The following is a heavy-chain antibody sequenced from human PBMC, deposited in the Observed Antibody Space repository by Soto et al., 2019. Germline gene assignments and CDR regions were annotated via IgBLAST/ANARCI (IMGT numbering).Heavy chain of an antibody. CDR3: ARANPYDSSGYYWSLPGRDAFDI. D-gene: IGHD3-22*01. J-gene: IGHJ3*02. CDR1: GYTFTGYY. CDR2: INPNSGGT. V-gene: IGHV1-2*04. Sequence: ASVKVSCKASGYTFTGYYMHWVRHAPGQGLEWMGWINPNSGGTNYAQKFQGWVTMTRDTSISTAYMELSRLRSDDTAVYYCARANPYDSSGYYWSLPGRDAFDIWGQGTMVTVSS.